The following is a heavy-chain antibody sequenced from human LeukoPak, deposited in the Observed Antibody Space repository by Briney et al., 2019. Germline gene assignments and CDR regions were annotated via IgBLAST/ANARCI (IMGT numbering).Heavy chain of an antibody. Sequence: GGSLRLSCVVYGFTVSSNYMSWVRQAPGKGLEWVSIIYSGGSTYYADSVKGRFTISRDNAKNSLFLQMNSLRAEDTAVYYCARGEVVTASLPDYFYYYMDVWGKGTTVTISS. CDR2: IYSGGST. J-gene: IGHJ6*03. CDR3: ARGEVVTASLPDYFYYYMDV. V-gene: IGHV3-66*01. CDR1: GFTVSSNY. D-gene: IGHD2-21*02.